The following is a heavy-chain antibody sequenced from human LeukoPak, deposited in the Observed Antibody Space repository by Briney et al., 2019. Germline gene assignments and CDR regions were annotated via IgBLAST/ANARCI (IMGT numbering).Heavy chain of an antibody. CDR1: GFTFWSYG. V-gene: IGHV3-30*18. CDR2: ISYDGRNE. Sequence: PGGSLRPSCAASGFTFWSYGMHWVRQAPGKGLEWVAVISYDGRNENYADSGKGRITISRDNSKNTLYLQMNSLRAEDTAVYYCAKDRRMMSSYYGMDVWGQGTTVTVSS. J-gene: IGHJ6*02. CDR3: AKDRRMMSSYYGMDV. D-gene: IGHD3-16*01.